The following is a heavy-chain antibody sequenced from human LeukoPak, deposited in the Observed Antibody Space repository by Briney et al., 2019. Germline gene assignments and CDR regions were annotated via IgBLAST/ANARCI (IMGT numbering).Heavy chain of an antibody. CDR1: GFTFSSYG. Sequence: PGRSLRLSCAASGFTFSSYGMHWVRQAPGKGLEWVAVISYDGSKKYYADSVKGRFTISRDNSKNSLYLQMNSLRAEDTSVYYCARVLVGGTNWFDPWGQGTLVTVSS. V-gene: IGHV3-30*03. D-gene: IGHD1-26*01. CDR2: ISYDGSKK. J-gene: IGHJ5*02. CDR3: ARVLVGGTNWFDP.